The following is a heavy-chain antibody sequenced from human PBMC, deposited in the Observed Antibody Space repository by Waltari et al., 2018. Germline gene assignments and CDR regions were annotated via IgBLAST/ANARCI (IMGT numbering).Heavy chain of an antibody. D-gene: IGHD1-7*01. V-gene: IGHV3-43D*04. CDR3: AKGQTGTTLPSDY. Sequence: EVQLVESGGVVVQPGGSLRLSWSAPGFTFDDYALHWVRQAPGKGLEWVSLISWDGGSTYYADSVKGRFTISRDNSKNSLYLQMNSLRAEDTALYYCAKGQTGTTLPSDYWGQGTLVTVSS. CDR2: ISWDGGST. J-gene: IGHJ4*02. CDR1: GFTFDDYA.